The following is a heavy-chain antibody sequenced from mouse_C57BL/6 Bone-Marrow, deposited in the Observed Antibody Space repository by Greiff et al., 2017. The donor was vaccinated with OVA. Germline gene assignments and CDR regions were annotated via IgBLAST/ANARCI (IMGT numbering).Heavy chain of an antibody. J-gene: IGHJ2*01. Sequence: QVQLQQSGPELVKPGASVKISCKASGYSFTSYYIHWVKQRPGQGLEWIGWIYPGSGNTKYNEKFKGKATLTADTSSSTAYMQLSSLTSEDSAVYYCARRGRYSNYYFDYWGQGTTLTVSS. CDR2: IYPGSGNT. V-gene: IGHV1-66*01. CDR3: ARRGRYSNYYFDY. CDR1: GYSFTSYY. D-gene: IGHD2-5*01.